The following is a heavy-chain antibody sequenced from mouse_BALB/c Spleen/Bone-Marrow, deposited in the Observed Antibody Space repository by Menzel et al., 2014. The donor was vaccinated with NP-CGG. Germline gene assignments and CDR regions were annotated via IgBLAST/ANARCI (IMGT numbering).Heavy chain of an antibody. V-gene: IGHV1-69*02. J-gene: IGHJ2*02. D-gene: IGHD1-1*01. Sequence: QVQLQQSGAEVVKPGASVKVSCKASGYTFTNYWMQWVKQRPGQGLEWIGEIEPSDSYTNYNQDFKGKATLTVDKSSSTAYMQLSSLTSEDSAVYYCARGRTTVVSDYRGQGTSLTASS. CDR1: GYTFTNYW. CDR2: IEPSDSYT. CDR3: ARGRTTVVSDY.